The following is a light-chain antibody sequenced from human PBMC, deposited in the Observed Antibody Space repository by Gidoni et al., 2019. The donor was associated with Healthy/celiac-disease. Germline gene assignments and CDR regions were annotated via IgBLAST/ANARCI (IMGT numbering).Light chain of an antibody. CDR2: GAS. V-gene: IGKV3-20*01. Sequence: EIVFTQSPGTLSLSPGERATLSCRASQSVSSSYLAWYQQKPGQPPRLLIYGASSRATGIPERFSGSGSGTDFTLTISRLEPEDFAVYDCQQYGSPGTFGQGTKVEIK. J-gene: IGKJ1*01. CDR1: QSVSSSY. CDR3: QQYGSPGT.